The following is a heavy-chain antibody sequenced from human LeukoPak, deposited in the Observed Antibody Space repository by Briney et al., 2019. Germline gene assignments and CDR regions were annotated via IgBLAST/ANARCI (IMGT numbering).Heavy chain of an antibody. V-gene: IGHV1-2*02. CDR2: VNPNSGGT. CDR1: GYTFTRYY. Sequence: ASVKVSCKASGYTFTRYYMHWVRQAPGQGLEWMGWVNPNSGGTNYAQKFQGRVTMTRDTSISTAYMELSRLRSDDTAVYYCARDLGYCSGGSCYSGFGYYDYWGQGTLVTVSS. J-gene: IGHJ4*02. CDR3: ARDLGYCSGGSCYSGFGYYDY. D-gene: IGHD2-15*01.